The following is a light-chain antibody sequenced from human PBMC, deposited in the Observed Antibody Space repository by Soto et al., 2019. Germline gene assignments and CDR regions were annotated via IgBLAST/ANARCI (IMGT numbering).Light chain of an antibody. J-gene: IGKJ2*01. CDR3: QQYGGVPYT. CDR1: ESISRYY. V-gene: IGKV3-20*01. Sequence: EIVLTQSPGTLALSPGQIATLSCRASESISRYYLAWYQQRLGQAPRLLIYVASSGATGIPDRFSGSGSGTDFTLTISRLEPEAFAIYYCQQYGGVPYTFGQGTQLEIK. CDR2: VAS.